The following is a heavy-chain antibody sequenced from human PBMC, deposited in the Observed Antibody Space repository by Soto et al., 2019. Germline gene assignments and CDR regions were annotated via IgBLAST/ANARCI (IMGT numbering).Heavy chain of an antibody. J-gene: IGHJ3*02. CDR2: IYHSGST. Sequence: SETLSLTCAVSGGSISIGGYSWSWIRQPPGKGLDWIGYIYHSGSTYYNPSLKNRVTISVDRSKNQFSLKLRSVTAADTALYYCAAAEDYAGAFDIWGQGTMVTVSS. CDR1: GGSISIGGYS. V-gene: IGHV4-30-2*01. D-gene: IGHD4-17*01. CDR3: AAAEDYAGAFDI.